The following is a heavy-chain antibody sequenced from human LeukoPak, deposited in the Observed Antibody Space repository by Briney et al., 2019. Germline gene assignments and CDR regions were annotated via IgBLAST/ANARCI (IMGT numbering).Heavy chain of an antibody. J-gene: IGHJ4*02. CDR3: ARAYYYGSGDYYSWAYFDF. V-gene: IGHV3-7*04. CDR1: GFTFSNYW. D-gene: IGHD3-10*01. CDR2: IDQDGSEM. Sequence: GGSLRLSCAASGFTFSNYWMTWVRQAPGKGLAWVANIDQDGSEMYSVDSVKGRFSISRDNDKKGLYLQMNSLRAEDTAVYYCARAYYYGSGDYYSWAYFDFWGLGTLVTVSS.